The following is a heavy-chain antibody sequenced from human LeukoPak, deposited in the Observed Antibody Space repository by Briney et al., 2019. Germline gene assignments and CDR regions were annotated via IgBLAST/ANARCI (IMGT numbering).Heavy chain of an antibody. CDR1: GYTFTGYY. V-gene: IGHV1-2*02. CDR2: INPNSGGT. J-gene: IGHJ4*02. Sequence: ASVKVSCKASGYTFTGYYMHWVRQAPGQGLGWMGWINPNSGGTKYAQKFQGRVSMTRVTHISRAYMDLSRLRSDDTAVYDCARDRNYYGSGSDPRPNCFVYWGEGTLVTVSS. D-gene: IGHD3-10*01. CDR3: ARDRNYYGSGSDPRPNCFVY.